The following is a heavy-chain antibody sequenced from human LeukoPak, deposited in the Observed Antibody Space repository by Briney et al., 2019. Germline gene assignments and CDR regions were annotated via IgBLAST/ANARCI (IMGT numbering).Heavy chain of an antibody. J-gene: IGHJ4*02. Sequence: GGSQRLSCAASGFTFSSYSMNWVRQAPGKGLEWVSSISSSGSYIYYADSVKGRFTISRDNAKNSLYLQMNSLRAEDTAVYYCARATRGVAFDYWGQGTLVTVSS. CDR2: ISSSGSYI. CDR1: GFTFSSYS. D-gene: IGHD3-10*01. V-gene: IGHV3-21*01. CDR3: ARATRGVAFDY.